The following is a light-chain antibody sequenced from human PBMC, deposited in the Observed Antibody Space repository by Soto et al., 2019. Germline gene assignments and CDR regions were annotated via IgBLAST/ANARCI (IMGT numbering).Light chain of an antibody. Sequence: LSVHTGCRSRRSSQPGSNISSTFLAWYQQKPGQAPRLLMYDISNRATGIPDRFSGSGSGTDFTLTITRLEPEDFAVYYCQQYVSSPRLACGEGTKVDIK. J-gene: IGKJ4*01. V-gene: IGKV3-20*01. CDR3: QQYVSSPRLA. CDR2: DIS. CDR1: SNISSTF.